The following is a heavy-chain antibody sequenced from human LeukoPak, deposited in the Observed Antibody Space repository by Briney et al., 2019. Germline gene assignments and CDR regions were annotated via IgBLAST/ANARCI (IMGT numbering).Heavy chain of an antibody. CDR1: GFTFSSYA. J-gene: IGHJ6*02. CDR2: ISGSGGST. V-gene: IGHV3-23*01. Sequence: GGSLRLSCAASGFTFSSYAMSWVRQAPGKGLEWVSAISGSGGSTYYADSVKGRFPISRDNSKNTLYLQMNSLRAEDTAVYYCAKAPTYYYYGMDVWGQGTTVTVSS. CDR3: AKAPTYYYYGMDV.